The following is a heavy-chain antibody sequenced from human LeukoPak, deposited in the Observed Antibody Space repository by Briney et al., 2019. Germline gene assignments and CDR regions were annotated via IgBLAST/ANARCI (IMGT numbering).Heavy chain of an antibody. V-gene: IGHV3-23*01. CDR2: ISGSGGST. Sequence: GGSLRLSCAASGFTFSSYAMSWVRQAPGKGLEWVSAISGSGGSTYYADSVKGRFTISRDNSKNTLYLQMNSLRAEDTAVYYCAKVSGVLRTALAIWFPGYFDYWGQGTLVTVSS. CDR3: AKVSGVLRTALAIWFPGYFDY. D-gene: IGHD3-10*01. CDR1: GFTFSSYA. J-gene: IGHJ4*02.